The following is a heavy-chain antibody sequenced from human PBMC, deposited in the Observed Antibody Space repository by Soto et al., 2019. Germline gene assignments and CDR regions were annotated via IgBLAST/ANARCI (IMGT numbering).Heavy chain of an antibody. D-gene: IGHD3-3*01. J-gene: IGHJ3*02. Sequence: GESLKISCKGSGYSCTSYWIGWVRQMPGKGLEWMGIIYPGDSDTRYSPSFQGQVTISADKSISTAYLQWSSLKASDTAMYYCARRKITIFGVVNDAFDIWGQGTMVTASS. CDR3: ARRKITIFGVVNDAFDI. CDR2: IYPGDSDT. CDR1: GYSCTSYW. V-gene: IGHV5-51*01.